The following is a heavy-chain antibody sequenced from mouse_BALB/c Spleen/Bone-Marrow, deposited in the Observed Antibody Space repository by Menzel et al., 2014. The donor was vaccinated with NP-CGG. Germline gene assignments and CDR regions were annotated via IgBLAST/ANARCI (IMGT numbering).Heavy chain of an antibody. CDR1: GFTFSNYG. J-gene: IGHJ3*01. D-gene: IGHD2-4*01. V-gene: IGHV5-9-2*01. Sequence: EVKLVESGGGLVKSGGSLKLSCAASGFTFSNYGMSWVRQTPEKRLEWVATISGGGSYTFYSDSMKGRFTISRDNAKNNLHLQLSSLRSEDTALYYCARHAYYDQTEVSFVYWGQGTLVTVSA. CDR2: ISGGGSYT. CDR3: ARHAYYDQTEVSFVY.